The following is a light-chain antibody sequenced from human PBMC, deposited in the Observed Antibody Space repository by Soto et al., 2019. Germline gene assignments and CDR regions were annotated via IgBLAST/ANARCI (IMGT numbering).Light chain of an antibody. J-gene: IGKJ5*01. CDR2: GAS. V-gene: IGKV3-15*01. CDR3: QQYNNWPPT. Sequence: EIVMTQSPATLSVSPGERATLSCRASQSVTSNLAWYQQKPGQAPRLLIYGASTRATGFPARFSGSGSGTEFTLTISSLQSEDSAVYYCQQYNNWPPTFGQGTRLEIK. CDR1: QSVTSN.